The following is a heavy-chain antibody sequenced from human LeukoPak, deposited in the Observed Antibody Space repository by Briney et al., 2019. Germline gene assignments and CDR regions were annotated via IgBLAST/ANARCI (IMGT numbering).Heavy chain of an antibody. Sequence: GGSLRLSCAASGFTFSSYAMHWVRQAPGKGLEWVAVISYDGSNKYYADSVKGRFTISRDNSKNTLYLQMNSLRAEDTAVYYCARDSSSSWLLEYYFDYWGQGTLVTVSS. J-gene: IGHJ4*02. CDR3: ARDSSSSWLLEYYFDY. D-gene: IGHD6-13*01. CDR2: ISYDGSNK. CDR1: GFTFSSYA. V-gene: IGHV3-30-3*01.